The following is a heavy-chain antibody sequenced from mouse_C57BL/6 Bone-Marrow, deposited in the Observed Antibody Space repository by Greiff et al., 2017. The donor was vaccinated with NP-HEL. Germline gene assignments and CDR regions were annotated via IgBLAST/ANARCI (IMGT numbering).Heavy chain of an antibody. J-gene: IGHJ3*01. CDR2: ISNGGGST. V-gene: IGHV5-12*01. CDR3: ARLSYYSNYVWFAY. Sequence: EVMLVESGGGLVQPGGSLKLSCAASGFTFSDYYMYWVRQTPEKRLEWVAYISNGGGSTYYPDTVKGRFTISRDNAKNTLYLQMSRLKSEDTAMYYCARLSYYSNYVWFAYWGQGTLVTVSA. CDR1: GFTFSDYY. D-gene: IGHD2-5*01.